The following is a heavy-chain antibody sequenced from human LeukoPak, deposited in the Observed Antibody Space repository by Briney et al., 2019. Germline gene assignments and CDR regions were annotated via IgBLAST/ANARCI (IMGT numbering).Heavy chain of an antibody. J-gene: IGHJ4*02. CDR1: GYTFTAYY. Sequence: VASVKVSCRASGYTFTAYYMHWVRQAPGQGLEWMGWINPNSGDTNYAQKFQGRVTMARDTSINTVYMQLSRLRSDDTAVYYCATGAASYYGDWGQGTLVTVSS. CDR3: ATGAASYYGD. D-gene: IGHD1-26*01. V-gene: IGHV1-2*02. CDR2: INPNSGDT.